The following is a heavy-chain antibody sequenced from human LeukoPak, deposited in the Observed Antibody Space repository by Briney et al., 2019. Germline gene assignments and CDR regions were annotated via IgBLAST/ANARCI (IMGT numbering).Heavy chain of an antibody. CDR1: GFTFDDYA. CDR3: AKDSRYYDFWSGLNFDP. V-gene: IGHV3-43D*03. D-gene: IGHD3-3*01. CDR2: ISWDGGST. Sequence: GGSLRLSCAASGFTFDDYAMHWVRQDPGKGLEWVSLISWDGGSTYYADSVKGRFTISRDNSKNSLYLQMNSLRAEDTALYYCAKDSRYYDFWSGLNFDPWGQGTLVTVSS. J-gene: IGHJ5*02.